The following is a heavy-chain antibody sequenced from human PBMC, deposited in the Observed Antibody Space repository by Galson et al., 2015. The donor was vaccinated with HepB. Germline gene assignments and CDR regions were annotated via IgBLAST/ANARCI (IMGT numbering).Heavy chain of an antibody. Sequence: SLRLSCAASGFTFSSYAMTWVRQAPGKGLEWVSGISGSGGSTYYADSVKGRFTISRDNPKNTLYLQMNSLRVEDTAVYYCAKDATITVATNDYWGQGTLVTVSS. CDR3: AKDATITVATNDY. V-gene: IGHV3-23*01. CDR1: GFTFSSYA. CDR2: ISGSGGST. D-gene: IGHD6-19*01. J-gene: IGHJ4*02.